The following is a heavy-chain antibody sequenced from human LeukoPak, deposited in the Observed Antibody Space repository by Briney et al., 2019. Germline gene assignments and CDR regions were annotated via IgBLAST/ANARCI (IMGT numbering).Heavy chain of an antibody. J-gene: IGHJ4*02. CDR2: INPNSGGT. V-gene: IGHV1-2*02. D-gene: IGHD1-7*01. Sequence: ASVKVSCKASGYTFTGYNMHWVRQAPGQGLEWMGWINPNSGGTNYAQKFQGRVTMTRDTSISTAYMELSRLRSDDTAVYYCARGYNWNYYFDYWGQGTLVSVSS. CDR1: GYTFTGYN. CDR3: ARGYNWNYYFDY.